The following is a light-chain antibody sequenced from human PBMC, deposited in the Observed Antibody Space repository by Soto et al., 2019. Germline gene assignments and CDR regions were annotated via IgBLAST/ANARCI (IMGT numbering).Light chain of an antibody. CDR1: SSDVGRYDY. CDR3: SAFTTDSTYV. V-gene: IGLV2-14*01. J-gene: IGLJ1*01. Sequence: QSALTQPASVSGSPGQSITISCTGTSSDVGRYDYVSWYQLHPGKAPKLLIYEVTKRPSGISNRFSGSKSGNTASLTISGLQADDEAAYYCSAFTTDSTYVFGSGTKPTVL. CDR2: EVT.